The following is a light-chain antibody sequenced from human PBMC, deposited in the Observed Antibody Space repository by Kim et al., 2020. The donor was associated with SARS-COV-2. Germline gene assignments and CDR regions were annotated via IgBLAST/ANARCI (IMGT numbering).Light chain of an antibody. CDR1: QSISSH. V-gene: IGKV1-39*01. CDR2: AAS. CDR3: QQSYITPFT. J-gene: IGKJ3*01. Sequence: DIQMTQSPSSLSASVGDRVTITCRTTQSISSHLNWYQQKPGRVPKLLISAASTLQGGVPSRFSGSGSETDFTLTISSLQPEDFGTYFCQQSYITPFTFGPGTKVDIK.